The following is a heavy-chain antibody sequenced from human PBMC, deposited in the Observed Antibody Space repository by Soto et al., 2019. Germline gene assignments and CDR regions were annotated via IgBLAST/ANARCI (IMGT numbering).Heavy chain of an antibody. V-gene: IGHV2-5*01. Sequence: ASGLTRVNQTQTLTLTCTFSGFSLSTSGVGVGWIRQPPGKALEWLALIYWNDDKRYSPSLKSRLTITKDTSKNQVVLTMTNMDPVDTATYYCAHRRSWYYYDSSGYWPFGFRGQGTLVTVSS. D-gene: IGHD3-22*01. CDR1: GFSLSTSGVG. CDR3: AHRRSWYYYDSSGYWPFGF. J-gene: IGHJ4*02. CDR2: IYWNDDK.